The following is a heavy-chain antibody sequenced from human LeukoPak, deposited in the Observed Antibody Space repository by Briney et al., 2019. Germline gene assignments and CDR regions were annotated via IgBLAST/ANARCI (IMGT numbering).Heavy chain of an antibody. J-gene: IGHJ2*01. CDR3: AREPRMAGYFDL. CDR2: INSDGSIT. V-gene: IGHV3-74*01. Sequence: GGSLRLSCAASGFTFSSYWMHWVRQAPGKGLVWVSRINSDGSITTYADSVRGRFTISRDNSKNTLYLQMNSQRVEDTAVYYCAREPRMAGYFDLWGRGTLVTVSS. CDR1: GFTFSSYW. D-gene: IGHD5-24*01.